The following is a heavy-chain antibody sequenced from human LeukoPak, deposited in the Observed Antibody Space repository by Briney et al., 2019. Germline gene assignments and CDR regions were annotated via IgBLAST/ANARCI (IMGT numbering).Heavy chain of an antibody. J-gene: IGHJ4*02. CDR2: FYHSGST. Sequence: SETLSLTCTVSVYFIRSGFYWGWIRQPPGKGLEWIGSFYHSGSTYYNPSLESRVTISLDTSKNTLSVKQTSVTAANRAVLYFSSRVGPTTAQSTFDYWGQGALVTVSS. CDR1: VYFIRSGFY. V-gene: IGHV4-38-2*02. D-gene: IGHD1-26*01. CDR3: SSRVGPTTAQSTFDY.